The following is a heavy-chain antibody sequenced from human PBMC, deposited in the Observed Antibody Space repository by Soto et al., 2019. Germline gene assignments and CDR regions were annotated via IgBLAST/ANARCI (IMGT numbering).Heavy chain of an antibody. CDR1: GYTFTSYG. CDR2: IISYSGNT. J-gene: IGHJ1*01. D-gene: IGHD2-15*01. CDR3: ARGQPPYCSDGGCHSWEFFHH. V-gene: IGHV1-8*02. Sequence: VKVSCKASGYTFTSYGISWVRQAPGQGLEWMVWIISYSGNTGYAQMFQGRVTMTRNTSISTAYMELSSLRSEDTAVYYCARGQPPYCSDGGCHSWEFFHHWGQGTQVTVSS.